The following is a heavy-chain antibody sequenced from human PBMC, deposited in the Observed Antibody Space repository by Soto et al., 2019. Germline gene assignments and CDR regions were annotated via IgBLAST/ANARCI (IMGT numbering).Heavy chain of an antibody. CDR1: GFTFSSYS. J-gene: IGHJ4*02. V-gene: IGHV3-48*02. D-gene: IGHD3-16*01. CDR2: ISSSSSTI. Sequence: EVQLVESGGGLVQPGGSLRLSCAASGFTFSSYSMNWVRQAPGKGLEWVSYISSSSSTIYYADSVKGRFTISRDNAKNSLYLQMNSLRDEDTAVYYCAREWRGRGSQGFDYWGQGTLVTVSS. CDR3: AREWRGRGSQGFDY.